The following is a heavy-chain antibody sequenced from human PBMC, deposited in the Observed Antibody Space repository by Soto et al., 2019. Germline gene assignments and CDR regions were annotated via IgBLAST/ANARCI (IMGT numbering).Heavy chain of an antibody. V-gene: IGHV3-48*01. CDR1: GFSISTPS. CDR3: ARGGTVSTA. D-gene: IGHD4-4*01. CDR2: ISSGNNAI. J-gene: IGHJ5*02. Sequence: VQLVESGGGLVQPGGSLRLSYAASGFSISTPSMNWVRQAPGKGLEWVSFISSGNNAIYYADSGKGRFKISRDIAKNSVYLQMNSLGAEDTAVYYCARGGTVSTAWGQGTRVTVSS.